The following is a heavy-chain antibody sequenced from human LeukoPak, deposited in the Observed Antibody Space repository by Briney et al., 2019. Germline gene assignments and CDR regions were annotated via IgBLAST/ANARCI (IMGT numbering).Heavy chain of an antibody. V-gene: IGHV3-53*01. CDR2: IYSGGST. Sequence: GGSLRLSCAVSGFTVSSNYMSWVRQAPGKGLEWVSVIYSGGSTYYADSVKGRFTISRDNSKNTLYLQMNSLRAEDTAVYYCARIAAALGWFDPWGQGTLVTVSS. D-gene: IGHD6-13*01. CDR1: GFTVSSNY. CDR3: ARIAAALGWFDP. J-gene: IGHJ5*02.